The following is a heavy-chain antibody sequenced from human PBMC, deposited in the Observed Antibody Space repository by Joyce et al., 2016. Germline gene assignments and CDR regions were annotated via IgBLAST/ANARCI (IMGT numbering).Heavy chain of an antibody. CDR3: ARVGSSWSFGY. V-gene: IGHV4-59*01. J-gene: IGHJ4*02. D-gene: IGHD6-13*01. CDR2: IFYTGST. CDR1: GDSIGTYY. Sequence: QVQLQESGPGLVKPSETLSLTCTVSGDSIGTYYWNWIRQPPGKGLKWIGYIFYTGSTNYNPSLKSRVTMSVDMSKNQFSLNLNSVTAADTAVYYCARVGSSWSFGYWGQGTLVTVSS.